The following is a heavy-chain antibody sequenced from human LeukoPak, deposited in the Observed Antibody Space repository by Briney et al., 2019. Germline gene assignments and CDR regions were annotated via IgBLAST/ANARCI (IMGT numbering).Heavy chain of an antibody. Sequence: PGGSLRLSCAASGFTFSTYWMTWVRQAPGKGPEWVANIKEDGSATYYVDSVKGRFTISRDNAKNSLYLQMNSLRAEDTAVYYCARGNYYDSSGYYRFDAFDIWGQGTMVSVSS. CDR3: ARGNYYDSSGYYRFDAFDI. CDR1: GFTFSTYW. J-gene: IGHJ3*02. V-gene: IGHV3-7*02. D-gene: IGHD3-22*01. CDR2: IKEDGSAT.